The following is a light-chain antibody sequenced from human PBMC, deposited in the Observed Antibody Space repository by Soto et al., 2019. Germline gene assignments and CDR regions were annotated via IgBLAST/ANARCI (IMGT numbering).Light chain of an antibody. J-gene: IGKJ5*01. CDR2: GTF. CDR3: HKYGKFVIT. CDR1: HSIDSKY. V-gene: IGKV3-20*01. Sequence: EFVLTQSPGTLSLSPGEGATLSCRASHSIDSKYLAWYQQKPGQAPRLLISGTFSRATGIPDRFSGSGSRKDFTLTISRLEPEDFAVYYCHKYGKFVITFGQGTRLEIK.